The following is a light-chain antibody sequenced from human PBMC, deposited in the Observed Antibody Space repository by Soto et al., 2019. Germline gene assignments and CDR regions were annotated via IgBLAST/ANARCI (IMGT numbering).Light chain of an antibody. Sequence: QSALAQPASVSGSPGQSITISCAGTSGFVGSFSLVSWYQQHPGKAPKLMIYEVSNRPSGVSNRFSGSKSGNTASLTISGLQAEDEADYHCSSFSSTSTLYVFGTGTKVTVL. CDR1: SGFVGSFSL. J-gene: IGLJ1*01. CDR2: EVS. V-gene: IGLV2-14*02. CDR3: SSFSSTSTLYV.